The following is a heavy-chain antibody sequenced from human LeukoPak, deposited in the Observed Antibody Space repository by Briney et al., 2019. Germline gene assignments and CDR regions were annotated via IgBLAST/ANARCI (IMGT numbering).Heavy chain of an antibody. V-gene: IGHV1-2*02. D-gene: IGHD3-22*01. J-gene: IGHJ6*02. CDR1: GYTFTGYY. CDR2: INPNSGGT. CDR3: ARSAPFSYYYDSSGFRYGMDV. Sequence: ASVTVSCKASGYTFTGYYMHWVRQAPGQGLEWMGWINPNSGGTNYAQKFQGRVTMTRDTSISTAYMELSRLRSDDTAVYYCARSAPFSYYYDSSGFRYGMDVWGQGTTVTVSS.